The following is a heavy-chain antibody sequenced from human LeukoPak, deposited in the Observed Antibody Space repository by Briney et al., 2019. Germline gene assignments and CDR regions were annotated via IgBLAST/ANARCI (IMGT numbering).Heavy chain of an antibody. CDR3: AKPYYGSGSYYGFNYYAFDY. CDR1: GLSFSTLD. J-gene: IGHJ4*02. V-gene: IGHV3-23*01. Sequence: PGGSLRLSCASSGLSFSTLDMSWVRQAPGKGLEWVSGISGSGGGTYYADSVKGRFTISRDNSKNTLYLQMNSLRAEDTAVYYCAKPYYGSGSYYGFNYYAFDYWGQGTLVTASS. D-gene: IGHD3-10*01. CDR2: ISGSGGGT.